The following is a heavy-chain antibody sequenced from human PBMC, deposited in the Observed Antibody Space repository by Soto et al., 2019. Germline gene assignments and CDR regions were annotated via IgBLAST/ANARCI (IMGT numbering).Heavy chain of an antibody. J-gene: IGHJ6*02. CDR3: AKGLAGKKTYCYDSSGYRAYGMDV. D-gene: IGHD3-22*01. Sequence: PGGSLRLSCAASGFTFSSYAMSWVRQAPGKGLEWVSAISGSGGSTYYADSVKGRFTISRDNSKNTLYLQMNSLRAEDTAVYYCAKGLAGKKTYCYDSSGYRAYGMDVWGQGTTVTVSS. CDR1: GFTFSSYA. V-gene: IGHV3-23*01. CDR2: ISGSGGST.